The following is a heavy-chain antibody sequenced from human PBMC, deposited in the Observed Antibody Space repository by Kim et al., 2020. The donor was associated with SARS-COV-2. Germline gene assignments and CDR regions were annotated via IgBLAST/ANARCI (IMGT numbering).Heavy chain of an antibody. CDR2: IYYSGST. V-gene: IGHV4-39*01. D-gene: IGHD4-17*01. Sequence: SETLSLTCTVSGGSISSSSYYWGWIRQPPGKGLEWIGSIYYSGSTYYNPSLKSRVTISVDTSKNQFSLKLSSVTAADTAVYYCASTDYGDYHFDYWGQGTLVTVSS. CDR3: ASTDYGDYHFDY. J-gene: IGHJ4*02. CDR1: GGSISSSSYY.